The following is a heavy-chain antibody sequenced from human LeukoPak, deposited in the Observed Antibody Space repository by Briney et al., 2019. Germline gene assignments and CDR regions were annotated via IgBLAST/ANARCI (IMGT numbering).Heavy chain of an antibody. CDR2: ISGTSNTI. CDR3: ARVLRYCSGGNCYSGGLGYMDV. V-gene: IGHV3-48*01. J-gene: IGHJ6*03. Sequence: PGGSLRLSCVGSGFTFSSYSMDWVRQAPGKGLEWVSYISGTSNTIYYADSVKGRFTVSRDNAKNSLYLQMNSLRAEDTAVYYCARVLRYCSGGNCYSGGLGYMDVWGKGTTVTISS. CDR1: GFTFSSYS. D-gene: IGHD2-15*01.